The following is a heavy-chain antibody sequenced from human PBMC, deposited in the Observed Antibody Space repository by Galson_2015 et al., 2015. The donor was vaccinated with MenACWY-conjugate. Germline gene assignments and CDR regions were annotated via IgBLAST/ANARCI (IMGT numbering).Heavy chain of an antibody. D-gene: IGHD6-13*01. V-gene: IGHV3-74*03. J-gene: IGHJ4*02. Sequence: SLRLSCAASGFTIGRYWIHWVRQVPGKGPVWISCITVDATNTEFADSVKGRFALSRDNARKTVYLQMNSLTAEDTAVYYCSRDGAGGAPFDCWGQGTLVTFSS. CDR3: SRDGAGGAPFDC. CDR2: ITVDATNT. CDR1: GFTIGRYW.